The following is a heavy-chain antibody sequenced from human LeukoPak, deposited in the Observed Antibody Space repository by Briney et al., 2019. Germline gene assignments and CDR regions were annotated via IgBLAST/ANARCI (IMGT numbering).Heavy chain of an antibody. CDR3: ARDAPGNTALDY. CDR1: GFTFSIYW. J-gene: IGHJ4*02. V-gene: IGHV3-74*01. D-gene: IGHD5-18*01. CDR2: INSDGSST. Sequence: PGGSLRPSCAASGFTFSIYWMHWVRQPPGKGLVWVSRINSDGSSTSYADSVKGRFTISRDNAKNTLYLQMNSLRVEDTALYYCARDAPGNTALDYWGQGSLVTVSS.